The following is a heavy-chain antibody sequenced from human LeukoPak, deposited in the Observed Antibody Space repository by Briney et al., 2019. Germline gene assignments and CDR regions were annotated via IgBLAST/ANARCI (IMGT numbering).Heavy chain of an antibody. CDR3: ARCGYSYGTYGYMDV. D-gene: IGHD5-18*01. CDR1: GGTFSSYA. V-gene: IGHV1-69*06. Sequence: SVKVSCKASGGTFSSYAISWVRQAPGQGLEWMGGIIPIFGTANYAQKFQGRVTITADKSTSTAYMELSSLRSEDTAVYYCARCGYSYGTYGYMDVWGKGTTVTVSS. J-gene: IGHJ6*03. CDR2: IIPIFGTA.